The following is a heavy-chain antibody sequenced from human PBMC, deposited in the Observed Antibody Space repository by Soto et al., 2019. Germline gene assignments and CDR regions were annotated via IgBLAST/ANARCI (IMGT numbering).Heavy chain of an antibody. CDR3: LRHMGVARTRGFDY. CDR1: SASISSRKW. J-gene: IGHJ4*01. CDR2: IYHSGST. Sequence: SETLSLTCAVSSASISSRKWWSWVRQSPERGLEWVGEIYHSGSTNYNPSLKSRVTISIDNSKNQFSLKLSSVTAADTAVYYCLRHMGVARTRGFDYRGHGTPVTGSS. D-gene: IGHD2-21*01. V-gene: IGHV4-4*02.